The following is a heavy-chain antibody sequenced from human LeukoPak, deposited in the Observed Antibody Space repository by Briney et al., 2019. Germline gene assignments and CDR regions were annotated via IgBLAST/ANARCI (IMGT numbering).Heavy chain of an antibody. D-gene: IGHD5-24*01. Sequence: PSETLSLTCAVSGDSISSSSHHWGWIRQSPGKGLEWIGSIYYGRTTYYNPSLNSRVTISVLTSKNQSSLQLNSVTAADTAVYYCARHDGRGGATMGAFDSWGQGSLVAVS. V-gene: IGHV4-39*01. J-gene: IGHJ4*02. CDR3: ARHDGRGGATMGAFDS. CDR2: IYYGRTT. CDR1: GDSISSSSHH.